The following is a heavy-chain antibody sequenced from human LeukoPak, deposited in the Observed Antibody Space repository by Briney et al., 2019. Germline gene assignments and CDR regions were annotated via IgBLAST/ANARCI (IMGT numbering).Heavy chain of an antibody. Sequence: ASVKVSCTASGYTFTSYYMHWVRQAPGQGLEWMGIINPSGGSTSYAQKFQGRVTMTRDTSTSTVYMELSSLRSEDTAVYYCARDLGPFGSSWGNNDYWGQGTLVTVSS. J-gene: IGHJ4*02. V-gene: IGHV1-46*01. D-gene: IGHD6-6*01. CDR2: INPSGGST. CDR3: ARDLGPFGSSWGNNDY. CDR1: GYTFTSYY.